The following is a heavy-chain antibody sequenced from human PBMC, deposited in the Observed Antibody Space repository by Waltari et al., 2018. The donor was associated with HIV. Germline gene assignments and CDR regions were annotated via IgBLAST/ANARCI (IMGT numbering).Heavy chain of an antibody. D-gene: IGHD3-10*01. CDR2: IRGGGET. CDR1: GFIFTDFA. Sequence: QLLESGGGLVEPGGSLRLSCAASGFIFTDFAMDWVRQAPGKGWEWVSAIRGGGETFYADSVKGRFTISRDNSKNTLYLQMNSLRADDAAVYYCVKDSGRAADVFDLWGQGTMVTVSS. CDR3: VKDSGRAADVFDL. J-gene: IGHJ3*01. V-gene: IGHV3-23*01.